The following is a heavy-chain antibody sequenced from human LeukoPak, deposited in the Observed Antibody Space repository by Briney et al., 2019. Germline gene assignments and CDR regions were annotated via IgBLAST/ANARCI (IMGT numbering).Heavy chain of an antibody. CDR3: ARGRTVRGVIKFYYYMDV. CDR1: GGSFSGYY. Sequence: SETLSLTCAVYGGSFSGYYWSWIRQPPGKGLEWIGEINHSGSTNYNPSLKSRVTISVDTSKNQFSLKLSSVTAADTAVYYCARGRTVRGVIKFYYYMDVWGKGTTATVSS. CDR2: INHSGST. V-gene: IGHV4-34*01. J-gene: IGHJ6*03. D-gene: IGHD3-10*01.